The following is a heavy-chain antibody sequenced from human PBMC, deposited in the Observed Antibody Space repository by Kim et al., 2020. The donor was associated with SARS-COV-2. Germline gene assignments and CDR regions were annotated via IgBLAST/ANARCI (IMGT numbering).Heavy chain of an antibody. CDR3: ARGYCSSTSCYANYYYMDV. D-gene: IGHD2-2*01. CDR2: NYDSGTT. Sequence: SETLSLTCTVSGGSISGGGCYWSWIRQHPGKGLEWIGYNYDSGTTYYNPSLQSRVTISVATSKNQFSLELGSVTAADTAVYYCARGYCSSTSCYANYYYMDVGGRGTTVPVSS. CDR1: GGSISGGGCY. J-gene: IGHJ6*03. V-gene: IGHV4-31*03.